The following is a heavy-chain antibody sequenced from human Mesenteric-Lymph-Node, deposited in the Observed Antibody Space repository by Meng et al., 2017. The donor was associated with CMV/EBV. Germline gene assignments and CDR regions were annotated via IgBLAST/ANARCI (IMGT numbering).Heavy chain of an antibody. CDR2: ISISGGSTI. CDR3: VVVRGVIDPG. D-gene: IGHD3-10*01. V-gene: IGHV3-48*03. CDR1: GFTFSNYE. Sequence: GESLKISCATSGFTFSNYEMNWVRQAPGKGLEWISYISISGGSTIYYADSVKGRFTISRDDATNSLYLQMNSLRAEDTAVYYCVVVRGVIDPGWGQGTLVTVSS. J-gene: IGHJ4*02.